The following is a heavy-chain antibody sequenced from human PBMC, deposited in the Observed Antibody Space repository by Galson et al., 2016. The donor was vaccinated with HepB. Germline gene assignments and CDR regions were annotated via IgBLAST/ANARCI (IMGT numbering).Heavy chain of an antibody. Sequence: SLRLSCAASGFTFRNFAMSWVRQAPGKGLEWVSSVSNSGDSTYYADSVKGRFTVSRDNSKDALYVQMNSLRVEDTAVYYCAKRGGARQLQTGRYYCYFMDVWGKGTPVTVSS. CDR1: GFTFRNFA. D-gene: IGHD1-1*01. CDR3: AKRGGARQLQTGRYYCYFMDV. V-gene: IGHV3-23*01. J-gene: IGHJ6*03. CDR2: VSNSGDST.